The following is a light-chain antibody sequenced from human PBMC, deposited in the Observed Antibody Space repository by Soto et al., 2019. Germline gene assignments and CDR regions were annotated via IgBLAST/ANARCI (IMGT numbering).Light chain of an antibody. CDR3: SSYTSSSTHVV. V-gene: IGLV2-14*01. J-gene: IGLJ2*01. CDR1: SSDVGGYNS. Sequence: QSALTQPASVSGSPGQSITISCTGTSSDVGGYNSVSWYQQHPGKAPKLMIYEVTTRSSGISYRFSGSKSGNTASLTISGLQAEDEADYYCSSYTSSSTHVVFGGGTKLTVL. CDR2: EVT.